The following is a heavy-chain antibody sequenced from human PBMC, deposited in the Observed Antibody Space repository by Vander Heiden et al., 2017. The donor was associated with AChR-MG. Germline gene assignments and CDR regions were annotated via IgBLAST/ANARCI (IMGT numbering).Heavy chain of an antibody. CDR2: ISGSGGST. CDR1: GFTFSSYA. CDR3: AKERSSGSPGSNYVDY. D-gene: IGHD1-26*01. V-gene: IGHV3-23*01. J-gene: IGHJ4*02. Sequence: EVQLLESGGGWVQPGGSLRLSCAASGFTFSSYAMSRVRQAPGKGPEWVSVISGSGGSTYYADSVKGRFSISRDNSKNTLNLQMNRLRAEDTAVYYCAKERSSGSPGSNYVDYWGQGTLVTVSS.